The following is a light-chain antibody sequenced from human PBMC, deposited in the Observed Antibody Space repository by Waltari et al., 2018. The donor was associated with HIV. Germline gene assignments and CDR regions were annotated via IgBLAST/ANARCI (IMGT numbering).Light chain of an antibody. CDR3: SSFAPTNKFYVL. Sequence: QSPLTHPPSASGSPGQPVTISCTATSSDIGGYTYVSWYQQHPGKAPQLIMTEVTKRPSGVPDRFSGSKSGNTASLTVSGLQADDEALYYCSSFAPTNKFYVLFGGGTTLTVL. CDR2: EVT. J-gene: IGLJ2*01. V-gene: IGLV2-8*01. CDR1: SSDIGGYTY.